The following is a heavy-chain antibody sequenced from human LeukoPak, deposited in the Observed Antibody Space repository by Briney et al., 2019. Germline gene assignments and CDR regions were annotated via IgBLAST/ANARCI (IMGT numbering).Heavy chain of an antibody. Sequence: GGSLRLSCTASGLTFSSAWMSWVRQAPGKGLEGIGHIRGKADGGTPDYAAPVKGKFTISRDHSKSTLFLQMDSLQIEETAVYYCTTARRASSSLDYWGQGTLVTVSS. D-gene: IGHD5-24*01. CDR1: GLTFSSAW. CDR3: TTARRASSSLDY. J-gene: IGHJ4*02. CDR2: IRGKADGGTP. V-gene: IGHV3-15*01.